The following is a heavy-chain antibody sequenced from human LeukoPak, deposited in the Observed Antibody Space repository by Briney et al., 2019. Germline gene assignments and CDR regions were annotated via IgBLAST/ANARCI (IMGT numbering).Heavy chain of an antibody. CDR1: GYTFTGYY. CDR3: ARALFVDKGPYGMDV. V-gene: IGHV1-2*02. D-gene: IGHD5-12*01. CDR2: INPNSGGT. Sequence: ASVKVSCKASGYTFTGYYMHWVRQAPGQGLEWMGCINPNSGGTNYAQKFQGRVTMTRDTSISTAYMELSRLRSDDTAVYYCARALFVDKGPYGMDVWGQGTTVTVSS. J-gene: IGHJ6*02.